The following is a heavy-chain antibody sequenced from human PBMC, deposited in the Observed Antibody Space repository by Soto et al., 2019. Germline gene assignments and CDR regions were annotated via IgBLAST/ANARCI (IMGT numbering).Heavy chain of an antibody. Sequence: PXESLKISLKGSVYSFLSYGIVWVRQMPGRGLEWMGIIYPDDSDTRYSPSFQGQVTISADKSISTAYLQWSSLKASDTALYYCARRHCSGGSCQDWFDPWGQGTLVTVSS. J-gene: IGHJ5*02. CDR2: IYPDDSDT. V-gene: IGHV5-51*01. D-gene: IGHD2-15*01. CDR3: ARRHCSGGSCQDWFDP. CDR1: VYSFLSYG.